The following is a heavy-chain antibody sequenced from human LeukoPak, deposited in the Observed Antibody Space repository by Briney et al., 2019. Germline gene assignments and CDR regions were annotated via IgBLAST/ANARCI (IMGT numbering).Heavy chain of an antibody. Sequence: GGSLRLSCAASGFTFTGYYMHWVRQAPGQGLEWMGWINPNSGGTNYAQKFQGRVTMTRDTSISTAYMELSRLRSDDTAVYYCAREEVDWNHSVYYFDYWGQGTLVTVSS. CDR3: AREEVDWNHSVYYFDY. V-gene: IGHV1-2*02. D-gene: IGHD1-1*01. CDR1: GFTFTGYY. CDR2: INPNSGGT. J-gene: IGHJ4*02.